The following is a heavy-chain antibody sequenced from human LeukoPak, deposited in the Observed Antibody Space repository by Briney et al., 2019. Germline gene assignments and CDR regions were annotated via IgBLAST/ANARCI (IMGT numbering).Heavy chain of an antibody. V-gene: IGHV3-21*06. D-gene: IGHD3-22*01. J-gene: IGHJ4*02. CDR1: GFTFGAYT. Sequence: GGSLRLSCAAPGFTFGAYTINWVRQAPGKGLEWVSCIFSRSESILYADSVKGRFTISRDNAKNLLYLQMGSLRVEDTAVYYCARDFFHSSESRPFDYWGQGTLVTVSS. CDR3: ARDFFHSSESRPFDY. CDR2: IFSRSESI.